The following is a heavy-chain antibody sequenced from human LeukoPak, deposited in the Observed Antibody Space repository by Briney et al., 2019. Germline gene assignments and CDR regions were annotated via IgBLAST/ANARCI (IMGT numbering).Heavy chain of an antibody. V-gene: IGHV5-51*01. CDR2: IYPGDSDT. Sequence: HGESLKISCKGSGYSFTSYWIGWVRQMPGKGLEWMGIIYPGDSDTRYSPSFQGQVTISADKSISTAYLQWSSLKASDTAMYYCARQGIAVDNWFDPWGQGTLVTVSS. CDR1: GYSFTSYW. CDR3: ARQGIAVDNWFDP. D-gene: IGHD6-19*01. J-gene: IGHJ5*02.